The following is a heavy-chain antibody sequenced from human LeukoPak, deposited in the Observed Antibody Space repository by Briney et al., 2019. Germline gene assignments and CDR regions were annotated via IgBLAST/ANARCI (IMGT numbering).Heavy chain of an antibody. V-gene: IGHV4-39*07. CDR1: GGSISSSSYY. J-gene: IGHJ6*03. D-gene: IGHD6-6*01. Sequence: SETLSLTCAVSGGSISSSSYYWGWIRQPPGKGLEWIVSIYYSGSTYYNPSLKSRVTISVDTSKNQFSLKLSSVTAADTAVYYCARGGRVAARPTYYYMDVWGKGTTVTVSS. CDR2: IYYSGST. CDR3: ARGGRVAARPTYYYMDV.